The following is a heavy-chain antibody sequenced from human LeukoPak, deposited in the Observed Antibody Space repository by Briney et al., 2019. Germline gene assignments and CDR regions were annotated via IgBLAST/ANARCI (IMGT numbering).Heavy chain of an antibody. V-gene: IGHV3-23*01. CDR1: GFTFSGYA. CDR3: AKGWEFRVVIPAAVS. CDR2: ISGSGGST. Sequence: GGSLRLSCAASGFTFSGYAMSWVRQAPGKGLEWVSAISGSGGSTYYADSVKGRFTISRDNSKNTLSLQMNSLRAEDTAVYFCAKGWEFRVVIPAAVSWGQGTLVTVSS. J-gene: IGHJ5*02. D-gene: IGHD3-3*01.